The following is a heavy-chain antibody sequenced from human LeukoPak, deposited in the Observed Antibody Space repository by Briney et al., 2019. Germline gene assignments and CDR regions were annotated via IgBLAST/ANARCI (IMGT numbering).Heavy chain of an antibody. CDR3: ASPLGARGWYIGRYDAFDI. CDR2: ISSSSSYI. V-gene: IGHV3-21*01. J-gene: IGHJ3*02. D-gene: IGHD6-19*01. CDR1: GFTFSSYS. Sequence: PGGSLRLSCAASGFTFSSYSMNWVRQAPGKGLEWVSSISSSSSYIYYADSVKGRFTISRDNAKNSLYLQMNSLRAEDTAVYYCASPLGARGWYIGRYDAFDIWGQGTMVTVSS.